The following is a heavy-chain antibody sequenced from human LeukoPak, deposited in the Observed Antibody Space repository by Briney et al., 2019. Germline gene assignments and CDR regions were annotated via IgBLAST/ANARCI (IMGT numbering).Heavy chain of an antibody. V-gene: IGHV4-34*01. J-gene: IGHJ4*02. D-gene: IGHD1-26*01. CDR3: ARGGEVGATHFDY. CDR1: GGSFSGYY. Sequence: SETLSLTCAVYGGSFSGYYWSWIRQPPGKGLEWIGEINHSGSTNYNPSLKSRVTISVDTSKNQFSLKLSSVTAADTAVYYRARGGEVGATHFDYWGQGTLVTVSS. CDR2: INHSGST.